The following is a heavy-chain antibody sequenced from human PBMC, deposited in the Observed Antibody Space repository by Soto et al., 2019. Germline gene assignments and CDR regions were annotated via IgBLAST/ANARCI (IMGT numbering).Heavy chain of an antibody. D-gene: IGHD2-8*01. CDR2: IRSKAYGGTT. V-gene: IGHV3-49*04. CDR3: TAGKLYPSLDFDY. J-gene: IGHJ4*02. CDR1: GFTSGDYA. Sequence: GGSLRLSCTGSGFTSGDYAMSWVRQAPGKGLEWVGFIRSKAYGGTTEYAASVKGRFTISIDDSKSIAYLQMNSLKTEVTAVYYCTAGKLYPSLDFDYWGQGTLVTVSS.